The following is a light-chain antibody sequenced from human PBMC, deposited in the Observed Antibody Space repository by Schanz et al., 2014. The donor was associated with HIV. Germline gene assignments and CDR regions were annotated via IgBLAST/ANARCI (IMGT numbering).Light chain of an antibody. J-gene: IGKJ1*01. CDR3: QHYDSYPWT. CDR2: AAS. Sequence: DIQMTQSPSSLSASVGDRVLITCRASRTITSDLNWYQQKVGKVPKLLIYAASSLQSGVPSRFSGSGSGTGFTLTISSLQPDDSATYYCQHYDSYPWTFGQGTKVEI. CDR1: RTITSD. V-gene: IGKV1-39*01.